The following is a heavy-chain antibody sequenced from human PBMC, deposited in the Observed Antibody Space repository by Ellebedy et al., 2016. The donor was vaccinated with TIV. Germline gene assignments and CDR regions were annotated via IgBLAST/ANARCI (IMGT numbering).Heavy chain of an antibody. J-gene: IGHJ3*02. CDR1: GFTFSIFA. D-gene: IGHD5-24*01. Sequence: GGSLRLFXSVSGFTFSIFAMHWVRQAPGKGLEYVSSIITPGGNTYYGDSVKGRFTISRDNSKNTVYLQMNSLRAEDTAVYYCARRYVEMAPPSQDAFDIWGQGTMVTVSS. V-gene: IGHV3-64*04. CDR2: IITPGGNT. CDR3: ARRYVEMAPPSQDAFDI.